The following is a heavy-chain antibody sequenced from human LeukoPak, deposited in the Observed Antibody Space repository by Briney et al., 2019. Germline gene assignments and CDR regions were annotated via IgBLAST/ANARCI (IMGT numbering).Heavy chain of an antibody. D-gene: IGHD3-22*01. J-gene: IGHJ4*02. Sequence: PGRSLRLSCAASGFTFSSYAMHWVRQAPGKGLEWVAVISYDGTNKYYADSVKGRFTISRDNSKNTVYLQMNSLRAEDTAVYYCARDLGSSGYEGFDYWSQGTLVTVSS. V-gene: IGHV3-30*04. CDR3: ARDLGSSGYEGFDY. CDR1: GFTFSSYA. CDR2: ISYDGTNK.